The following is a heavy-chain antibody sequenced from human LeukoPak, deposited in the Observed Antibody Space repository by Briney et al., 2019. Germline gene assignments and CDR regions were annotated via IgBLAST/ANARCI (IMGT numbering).Heavy chain of an antibody. D-gene: IGHD6-19*01. CDR3: VRAVAGAFDY. Sequence: HPGGSLRLSCAASGFTFSSYWMHWVRHAPGKGLVWVSRINSDGSTASCADSVKGRFIISRDNAKNTLYLRMNSLRAEDTAVYYCVRAVAGAFDYWGQGTLVTVSS. CDR1: GFTFSSYW. CDR2: INSDGSTA. V-gene: IGHV3-74*01. J-gene: IGHJ4*02.